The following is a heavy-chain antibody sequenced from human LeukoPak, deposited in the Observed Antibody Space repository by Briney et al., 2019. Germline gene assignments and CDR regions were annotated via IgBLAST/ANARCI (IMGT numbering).Heavy chain of an antibody. CDR2: ISSSGSTI. J-gene: IGHJ4*02. CDR3: ARGVVVTAIRGAYYFDY. CDR1: GFTFTSYE. Sequence: PGGSLRLSCAASGFTFTSYEMNWVRQVPGKGLEWVSYISSSGSTIFYADSEKGRFTISRDNAKNSLHLQMNSLRAEDTAVYYCARGVVVTAIRGAYYFDYWGQGTLVTVSS. D-gene: IGHD2-21*02. V-gene: IGHV3-48*03.